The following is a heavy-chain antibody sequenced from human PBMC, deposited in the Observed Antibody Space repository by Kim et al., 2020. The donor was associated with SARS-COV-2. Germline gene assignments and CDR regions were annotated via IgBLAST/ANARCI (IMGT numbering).Heavy chain of an antibody. CDR1: GYTFTSYG. V-gene: IGHV1-18*01. D-gene: IGHD3-9*01. CDR2: ISAYNGNT. J-gene: IGHJ4*02. CDR3: ARGPYDILTGYYMD. Sequence: ASVKVSCKASGYTFTSYGISWVRQAPGQGLEWMGWISAYNGNTNYAQKLQGRVTMTTDTSTSTAYMELRSLRSDDTAVYYCARGPYDILTGYYMDWGQGTLVTVSS.